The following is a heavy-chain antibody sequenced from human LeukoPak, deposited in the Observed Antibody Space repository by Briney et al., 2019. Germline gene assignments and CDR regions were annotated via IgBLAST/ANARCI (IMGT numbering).Heavy chain of an antibody. CDR1: GGTFSSYA. V-gene: IGHV1-69*13. CDR3: ARDSEMATSVRSEWTFDY. J-gene: IGHJ4*02. D-gene: IGHD5-24*01. Sequence: SVKVSCKASGGTFSSYAISWVRQAPGQGLEWMGGIIPIFGTANYAQKFQGRVTITADESTSTAYMELSSLRSDDTAVYYCARDSEMATSVRSEWTFDYWGQGTLVTVSS. CDR2: IIPIFGTA.